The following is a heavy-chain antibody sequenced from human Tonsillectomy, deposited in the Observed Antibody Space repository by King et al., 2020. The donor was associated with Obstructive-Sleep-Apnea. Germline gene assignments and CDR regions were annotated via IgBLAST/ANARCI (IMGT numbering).Heavy chain of an antibody. CDR2: IRYDGSNK. D-gene: IGHD4-17*01. J-gene: IGHJ4*02. V-gene: IGHV3-30*02. Sequence: VQLVESGGGVVQPGRSLRLSCAASGFTFSSYGMHWVRQAPGKGLEWVAFIRYDGSNKYYADSVKGRFTISRDNSKNTLYLQMNSLRAEDTAVYYCAKEFDYGDPVAPTLDYWGQGTLVTVSS. CDR1: GFTFSSYG. CDR3: AKEFDYGDPVAPTLDY.